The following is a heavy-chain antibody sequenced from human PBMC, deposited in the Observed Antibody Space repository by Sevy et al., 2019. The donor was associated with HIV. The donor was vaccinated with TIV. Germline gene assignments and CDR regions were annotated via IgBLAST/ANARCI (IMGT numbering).Heavy chain of an antibody. CDR2: ISNDGSNK. V-gene: IGHV3-30-3*01. Sequence: GGSLRLSCAASGFTFSSYAMHWVRQAPGKGLEWVAVISNDGSNKYYAGSVKDRFNISRDNSKNTLYLHMNSLRAEGPVVDYCARDDRWRVIVATIVDYWGQGTLVIVSS. D-gene: IGHD5-12*01. J-gene: IGHJ4*02. CDR3: ARDDRWRVIVATIVDY. CDR1: GFTFSSYA.